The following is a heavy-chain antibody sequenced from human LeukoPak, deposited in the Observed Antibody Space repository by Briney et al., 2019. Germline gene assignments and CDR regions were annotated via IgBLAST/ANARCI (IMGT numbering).Heavy chain of an antibody. J-gene: IGHJ3*02. V-gene: IGHV1-2*02. CDR3: AISSGSLDAFDI. Sequence: ASVKVSCKASGYTFTRYYMHWVRQAPGQGLEWMGWINPNSGGTNYAQKFQGRVTMTRDTSISTAYMELSRLRSDDTAVYYCAISSGSLDAFDIWGQGTMVTVSS. CDR1: GYTFTRYY. CDR2: INPNSGGT. D-gene: IGHD3-10*01.